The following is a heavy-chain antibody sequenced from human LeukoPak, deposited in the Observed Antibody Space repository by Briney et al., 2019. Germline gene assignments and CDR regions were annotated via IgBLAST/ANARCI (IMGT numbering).Heavy chain of an antibody. Sequence: PSETLSLTCTVSGDSISSYYWSWIRQPPGKGLEWMGYINYSGNTNYNPSLKSRVTISVDTSKNQFSLRLTSVTAADTAVYYCAREGRQDYVYFDCWGQGNLVTVSS. V-gene: IGHV4-59*01. CDR2: INYSGNT. CDR3: AREGRQDYVYFDC. CDR1: GDSISSYY. D-gene: IGHD4-17*01. J-gene: IGHJ4*02.